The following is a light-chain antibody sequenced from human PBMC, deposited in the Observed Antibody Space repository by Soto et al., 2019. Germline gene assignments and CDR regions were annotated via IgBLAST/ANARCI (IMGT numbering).Light chain of an antibody. CDR1: QSINNY. J-gene: IGKJ4*01. V-gene: IGKV3-11*01. CDR2: DAS. CDR3: QQRGNWPLT. Sequence: EIVLTQSPATLSLSPGERATLSCRASQSINNYVAWYQQTPGQAPRLLIYDASNRATGIPARFRGTGSGTDFTLTISSLEPDDFALYFCQQRGNWPLTFGGGTKV.